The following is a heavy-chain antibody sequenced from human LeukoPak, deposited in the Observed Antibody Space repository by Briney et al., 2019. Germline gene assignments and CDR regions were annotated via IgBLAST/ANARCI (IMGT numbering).Heavy chain of an antibody. J-gene: IGHJ4*02. CDR3: ARDSSPPLLRPKGFDY. D-gene: IGHD2-15*01. CDR1: GFTFSSYE. CDR2: ISSSSSYI. Sequence: GGSLRLSCAASGFTFSSYEMNWVRQAPGKGLEWVSSISSSSSYIYYADSVKGRFTISRDNAKNSLYLQMNSLRAEDTAVYYCARDSSPPLLRPKGFDYWGQGTLVTVSS. V-gene: IGHV3-21*01.